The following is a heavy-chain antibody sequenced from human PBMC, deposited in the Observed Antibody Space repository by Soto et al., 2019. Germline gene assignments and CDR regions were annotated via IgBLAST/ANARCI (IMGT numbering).Heavy chain of an antibody. V-gene: IGHV4-59*08. CDR3: ARRYGDAFDI. J-gene: IGHJ3*02. CDR1: GGSISSYY. CDR2: IYYSGST. Sequence: PSETLSLTCTVSGGSISSYYWIWIRQPPGKGLEWIGYIYYSGSTNYNPSLKSRVTISVDTSKNQFSLKLSSVTAADTAVYYCARRYGDAFDIWGQGTMVTVSS. D-gene: IGHD2-15*01.